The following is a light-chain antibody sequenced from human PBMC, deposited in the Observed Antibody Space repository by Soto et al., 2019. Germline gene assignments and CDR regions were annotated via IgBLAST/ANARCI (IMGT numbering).Light chain of an antibody. Sequence: PGEPATLTCSASQSVSSTFLAWYQQKPGQAPTLVIYDADTRATGIPDRFSGSGVGTHFSLTISSLEPEDSAMYYCQQSASSVTFGQGTRLEI. CDR1: QSVSSTF. V-gene: IGKV3-20*01. J-gene: IGKJ5*01. CDR2: DAD. CDR3: QQSASSVT.